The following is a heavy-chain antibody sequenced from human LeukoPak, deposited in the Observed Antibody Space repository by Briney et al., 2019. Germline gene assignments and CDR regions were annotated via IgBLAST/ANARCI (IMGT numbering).Heavy chain of an antibody. J-gene: IGHJ6*03. CDR1: GFTISTYA. D-gene: IGHD3-22*01. V-gene: IGHV3-23*01. CDR2: IGGSDGRT. Sequence: PGGSLRLSCAASGFTISTYAMSWVRQAPGKGLEWVSLIGGSDGRTRYADSVKGRFTISRDNSKNTLYLEMNSLRAEDTAVYYCAKDSSSYDWGYMDVWGKGTTVTISS. CDR3: AKDSSSYDWGYMDV.